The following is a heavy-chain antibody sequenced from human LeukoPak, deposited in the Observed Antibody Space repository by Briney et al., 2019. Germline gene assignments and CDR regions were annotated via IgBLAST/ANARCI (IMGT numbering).Heavy chain of an antibody. CDR2: IYPSGST. CDR1: GGSISSGSYY. Sequence: PSQTLSLTCTVSGGSISSGSYYWSWIRQPAEKALEWIGRIYPSGSTNYNPSLKSRVTISVDTSKNQFSLKLSSVTAADTAVYYCASSFYSNYVSYYYYMDVWGKGTTVTVSS. D-gene: IGHD4-11*01. J-gene: IGHJ6*03. CDR3: ASSFYSNYVSYYYYMDV. V-gene: IGHV4-61*02.